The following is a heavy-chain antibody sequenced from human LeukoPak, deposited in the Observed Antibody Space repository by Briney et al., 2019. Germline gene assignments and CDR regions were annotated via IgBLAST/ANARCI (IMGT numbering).Heavy chain of an antibody. CDR2: IYSGGST. V-gene: IGHV3-53*01. CDR3: ARRSDFDNGGNSWYFDL. CDR1: GFTVSSNY. D-gene: IGHD4-23*01. Sequence: GGSLRLSCAASGFTVSSNYMSWVRQAPGKGLEWVSVIYSGGSTYYADSVKGRFTISRDNSKNTLYLQMNSLRAEDTAVYYCARRSDFDNGGNSWYFDLWGRGTPVSISS. J-gene: IGHJ2*01.